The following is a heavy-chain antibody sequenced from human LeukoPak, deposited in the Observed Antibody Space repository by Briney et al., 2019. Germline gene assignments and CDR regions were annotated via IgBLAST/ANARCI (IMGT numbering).Heavy chain of an antibody. CDR3: AIHRSRLLWYGMDV. J-gene: IGHJ6*02. Sequence: SETLSLTCNVSGGSIRNYYWSWIRQPPGKGLEWIGHSYNSGITSYDPSLKSRVTISVDTSKNRISLQLSSVTAADTAVYYCAIHRSRLLWYGMDVWGQGTTVTVSS. V-gene: IGHV4-59*08. CDR1: GGSIRNYY. D-gene: IGHD3-10*01. CDR2: SYNSGIT.